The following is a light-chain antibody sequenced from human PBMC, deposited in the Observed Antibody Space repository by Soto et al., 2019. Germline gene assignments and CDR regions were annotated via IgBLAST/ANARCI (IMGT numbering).Light chain of an antibody. V-gene: IGKV3-15*01. J-gene: IGKJ1*01. Sequence: IVRTQYPATLSVSPGERSTLSCMASQSVSSNLAWYQQKPGQAPRLLIYGAYTRATGIPARFSGSGSGTDFTLTISRLEPEDFAVYFCQLYGSSRWTVGPGTQVDIK. CDR3: QLYGSSRWT. CDR1: QSVSSN. CDR2: GAY.